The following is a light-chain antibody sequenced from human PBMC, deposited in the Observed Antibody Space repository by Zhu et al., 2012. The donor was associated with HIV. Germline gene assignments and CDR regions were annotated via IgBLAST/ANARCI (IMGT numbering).Light chain of an antibody. CDR3: QQYNSYLT. Sequence: DIQMTQSPSTLSASVGDRVTITCRASQSISGGLAWYQQKPGRAPKLLIYKASSLESGVPSRFGGSGSGTEFTLTINSLQPDDFGMYYCQQYNSYLTFGGGTRVEMK. J-gene: IGKJ4*01. CDR1: QSISGG. V-gene: IGKV1-5*03. CDR2: KAS.